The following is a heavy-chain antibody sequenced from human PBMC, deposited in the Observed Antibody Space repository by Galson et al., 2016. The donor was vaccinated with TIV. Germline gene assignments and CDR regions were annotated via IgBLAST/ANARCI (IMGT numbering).Heavy chain of an antibody. Sequence: ETLSLTCSVSGASIETYYWTWIRQPPGKGLEWIGHIYYSGSTDYHPSLKSRVTISMDRSKNQFSLKVTSVTAADTAVYFCARDQSGFDTVDHFYYYVEVWGKGTTVTVSS. CDR3: ARDQSGFDTVDHFYYYVEV. D-gene: IGHD1-26*01. V-gene: IGHV4-59*01. J-gene: IGHJ6*03. CDR1: GASIETYY. CDR2: IYYSGST.